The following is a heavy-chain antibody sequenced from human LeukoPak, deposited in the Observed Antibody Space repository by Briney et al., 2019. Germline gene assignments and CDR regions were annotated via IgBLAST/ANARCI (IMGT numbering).Heavy chain of an antibody. D-gene: IGHD3-10*01. CDR3: ARGRLGDNGSFDY. CDR1: GASFSGYY. V-gene: IGHV4-34*01. CDR2: INHSGST. Sequence: PSETLSLTCAVYGASFSGYYWSWIRQPPGKGLEWIGEINHSGSTNYNPSLKSRVTISVDTSKNQFSLKLSSVTAADTAVYYCARGRLGDNGSFDYWGQGTLVTVSS. J-gene: IGHJ4*02.